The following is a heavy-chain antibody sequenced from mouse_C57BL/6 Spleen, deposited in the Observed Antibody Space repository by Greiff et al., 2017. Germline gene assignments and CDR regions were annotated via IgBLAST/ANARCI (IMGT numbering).Heavy chain of an antibody. CDR1: GYTFTSYW. V-gene: IGHV1-64*01. D-gene: IGHD2-4*01. Sequence: QVQLQQPGAELVKPGASVKLSCKASGYTFTSYWMHWVKQRPGQGLEWIGMIHPNSGSTNYNEKFKSKATLTVDTSSRTAYMQLISLTSEDSAVDYCARWDYDLYAMDYWGQGTSVTVAA. J-gene: IGHJ4*01. CDR2: IHPNSGST. CDR3: ARWDYDLYAMDY.